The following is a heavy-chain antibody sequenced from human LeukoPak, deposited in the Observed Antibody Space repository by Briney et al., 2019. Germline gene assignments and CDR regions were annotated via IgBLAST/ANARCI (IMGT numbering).Heavy chain of an antibody. CDR1: GYTFTSYG. Sequence: ASVKVSCKASGYTFTSYGISWVRQAPGQGLEWMGWISAYNGNTNYAQKLQGRVTMTTDTSTSTAYMELRSLRSDDTAVYYCAREGAGCSSTSCSFDYWGQGTLVTVSS. CDR3: AREGAGCSSTSCSFDY. V-gene: IGHV1-18*01. D-gene: IGHD2-2*01. J-gene: IGHJ4*02. CDR2: ISAYNGNT.